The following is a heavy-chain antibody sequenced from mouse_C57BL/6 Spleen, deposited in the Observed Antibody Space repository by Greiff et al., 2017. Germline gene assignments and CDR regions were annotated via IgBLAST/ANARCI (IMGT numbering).Heavy chain of an antibody. CDR1: GYTFTDYY. V-gene: IGHV1-26*01. J-gene: IGHJ1*03. Sequence: VQLQQSGPELVKPGASVKISCKASGYTFTDYYMNWVKQSHGKSLEWIGDINPNNGGTSYNQKFKGKATLTVDKSSSTAYMALRSLTSEDSAVYYCARGVVDNWYFDVWGTGTTVTVSS. CDR2: INPNNGGT. D-gene: IGHD1-1*01. CDR3: ARGVVDNWYFDV.